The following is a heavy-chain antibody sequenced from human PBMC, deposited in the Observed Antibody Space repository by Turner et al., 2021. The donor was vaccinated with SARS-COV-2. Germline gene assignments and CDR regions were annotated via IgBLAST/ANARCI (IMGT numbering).Heavy chain of an antibody. J-gene: IGHJ4*02. CDR3: ARDRDYPGEIAVAGFDY. D-gene: IGHD6-19*01. V-gene: IGHV1-69*01. CDR1: GSTFTSYY. CDR2: IVPNFGTA. Sequence: QVQLVPSGAEVKNPGASVKVSCKASGSTFTSYYMHRVRQAPGKGLEWMGGIVPNFGTANYAQKFQGRVTITADESTRTSYMELSNLRSQDTAVYYCARDRDYPGEIAVAGFDYWGQGSLVTVSS.